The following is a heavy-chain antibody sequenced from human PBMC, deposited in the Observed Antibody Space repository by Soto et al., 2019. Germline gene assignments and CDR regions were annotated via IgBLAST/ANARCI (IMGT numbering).Heavy chain of an antibody. CDR3: AKDFWSGYYIAGEVPYYFDY. J-gene: IGHJ4*02. CDR1: GFTFSSYA. CDR2: ISGSGGST. V-gene: IGHV3-23*01. Sequence: EVQLLESGGGLVQPGGSLRLSCAASGFTFSSYAMSWVRQAPGKGLEWVSAISGSGGSTYYADSVKGRFTISRDNSKNTLYLQMNSLRAEDTAVYYCAKDFWSGYYIAGEVPYYFDYWGQGTLVTVSS. D-gene: IGHD3-3*01.